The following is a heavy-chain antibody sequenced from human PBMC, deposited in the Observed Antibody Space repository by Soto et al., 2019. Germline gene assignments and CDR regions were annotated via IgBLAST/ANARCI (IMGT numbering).Heavy chain of an antibody. CDR3: ITDSYMATITVRFDY. CDR2: VKSKNDGGTT. Sequence: PGGSLRLSCAASGFTFSNAWINWVRQTPGRGLEWVGRVKSKNDGGTTAFAAPVKGRISISRDDSKNMVYLEMNSLQTEDTAMYYCITDSYMATITVRFDYWGRGTLVTVSS. V-gene: IGHV3-15*07. D-gene: IGHD5-12*01. J-gene: IGHJ5*01. CDR1: GFTFSNAW.